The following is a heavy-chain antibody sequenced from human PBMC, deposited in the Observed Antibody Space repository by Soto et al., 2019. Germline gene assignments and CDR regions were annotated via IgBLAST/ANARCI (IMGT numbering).Heavy chain of an antibody. CDR1: GGSFSGYY. V-gene: IGHV4-34*01. J-gene: IGHJ4*02. D-gene: IGHD4-4*01. CDR3: ARGDTVTTGPIDY. CDR2: INHSGST. Sequence: QVQLQQWGAGLLKPSEILSLTCAVYGGSFSGYYWSWIRQPPGKGLEWIGEINHSGSTNYNPSLKSRVTISVDTSKNQFSLKLSSVTAADTAVYYCARGDTVTTGPIDYWGQGTLVTVSS.